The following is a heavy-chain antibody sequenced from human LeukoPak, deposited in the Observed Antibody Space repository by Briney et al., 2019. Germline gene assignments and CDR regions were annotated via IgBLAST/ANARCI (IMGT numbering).Heavy chain of an antibody. V-gene: IGHV4-34*01. J-gene: IGHJ4*02. D-gene: IGHD4-17*01. Sequence: SETLSLTCAVYGGSFSGYYWSWIREPPGKGLEWVGEINHSGSTTYNPSLKSRVPISVDTSKNQFSLKLSSVTAADTAVYYCARGRPGSTGDYVNVRPHFDYWGQGTLVTVSS. CDR3: ARGRPGSTGDYVNVRPHFDY. CDR2: INHSGST. CDR1: GGSFSGYY.